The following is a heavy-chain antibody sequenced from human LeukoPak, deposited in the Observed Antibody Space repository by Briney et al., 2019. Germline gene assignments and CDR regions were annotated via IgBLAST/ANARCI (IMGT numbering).Heavy chain of an antibody. D-gene: IGHD3-10*01. CDR1: GGTFSSYA. Sequence: ASVKVSCKAFGGTFSSYAVSWVRQAPGQGLEWMGGIIPIFGTTNYAQKFQGRVTITADERTSKAYMELSSLRSDDSAVYYCAGGGTTMVRGVINPPAGYWGQGTLVTVSS. CDR2: IIPIFGTT. CDR3: AGGGTTMVRGVINPPAGY. J-gene: IGHJ4*02. V-gene: IGHV1-69*01.